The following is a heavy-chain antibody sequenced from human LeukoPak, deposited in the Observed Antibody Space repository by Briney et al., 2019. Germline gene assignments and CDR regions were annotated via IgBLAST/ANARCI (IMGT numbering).Heavy chain of an antibody. V-gene: IGHV4-59*12. D-gene: IGHD2-2*01. J-gene: IGHJ5*02. CDR2: IYDSGST. Sequence: SETLSLTCTVSGGSISGYYWSWIRQPPGKGLEWIGYIYDSGSTNYNPSLKSRVTISVDTSKNQFSLKLSSVTAADTAVYYCARRGARCSSTSCYQSRAPSNWFDPWGQGTLVTVSS. CDR3: ARRGARCSSTSCYQSRAPSNWFDP. CDR1: GGSISGYY.